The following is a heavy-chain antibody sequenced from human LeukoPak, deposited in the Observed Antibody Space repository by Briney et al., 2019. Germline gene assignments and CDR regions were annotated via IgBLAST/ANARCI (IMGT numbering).Heavy chain of an antibody. Sequence: GGSLRLSCAASGFTFSSYAMSWVRQAPGKGLEWVSAISGSGGSTYYADFVKGRFTFSRDNSKNTLYLQMNSLRAEDAAVYYCAKEEGYYYDSGGYYVEYFQHWGQGTLVTVSS. D-gene: IGHD3-22*01. CDR1: GFTFSSYA. J-gene: IGHJ1*01. V-gene: IGHV3-23*01. CDR2: ISGSGGST. CDR3: AKEEGYYYDSGGYYVEYFQH.